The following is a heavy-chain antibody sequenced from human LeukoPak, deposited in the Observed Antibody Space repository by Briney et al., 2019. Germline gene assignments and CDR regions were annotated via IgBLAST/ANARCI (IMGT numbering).Heavy chain of an antibody. CDR1: GFTFSDYY. J-gene: IGHJ4*02. Sequence: PGGPLRLSCAASGFTFSDYYMSWIRQAPGKGLEWVSYISSSSSYTNYADSVKGRFTISRDNAKNSLYLQMNSLRAEDTAVYYCARARCSSTSCYAGFDYWGQGTLVTVSS. D-gene: IGHD2-2*01. V-gene: IGHV3-11*05. CDR2: ISSSSSYT. CDR3: ARARCSSTSCYAGFDY.